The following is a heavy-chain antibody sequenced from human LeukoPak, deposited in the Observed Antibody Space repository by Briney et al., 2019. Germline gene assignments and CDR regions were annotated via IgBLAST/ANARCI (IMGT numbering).Heavy chain of an antibody. V-gene: IGHV3-64D*06. CDR3: VKSRGYCSSTSCYVFDY. D-gene: IGHD2-2*01. CDR1: GFTFSSYA. J-gene: IGHJ4*02. CDR2: ISSNGGST. Sequence: GGSLRLSCSASGFTFSSYAMHWVRQAPGKGLEYVSAISSNGGSTYYADSVKGRFTISRDNSKNTLYLQMSSLRAEDTAVYYCVKSRGYCSSTSCYVFDYWGQGTLVTVSS.